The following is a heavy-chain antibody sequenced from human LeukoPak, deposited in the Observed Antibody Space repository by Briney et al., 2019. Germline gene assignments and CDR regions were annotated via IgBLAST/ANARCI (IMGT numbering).Heavy chain of an antibody. CDR2: IDSDSSDI. J-gene: IGHJ5*02. Sequence: GGSLRLSCAGTGFNFRLHAMNWVRQAPGKGLEWVSYIDSDSSDILYADSVRGRFTISRDNAKKSLYLEMNNLRAEDTAVYYCATDGAGFDTWGQGVLVTVSS. CDR3: ATDGAGFDT. V-gene: IGHV3-21*05. CDR1: GFNFRLHA.